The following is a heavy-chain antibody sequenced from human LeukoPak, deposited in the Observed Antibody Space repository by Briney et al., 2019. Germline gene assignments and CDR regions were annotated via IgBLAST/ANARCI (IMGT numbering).Heavy chain of an antibody. D-gene: IGHD2-2*01. CDR2: IIPIFGTA. CDR1: GYTFSNYA. Sequence: SVKVSCKASGYTFSNYAISWVRQAPGQGLEWMGGIIPIFGTANYAQKFQGRVTITADESTSTAYMELSSLRSEDTAVYYCARWGAGGYCSSTSCPHYFDYWGQGTLVTVSS. V-gene: IGHV1-69*13. CDR3: ARWGAGGYCSSTSCPHYFDY. J-gene: IGHJ4*02.